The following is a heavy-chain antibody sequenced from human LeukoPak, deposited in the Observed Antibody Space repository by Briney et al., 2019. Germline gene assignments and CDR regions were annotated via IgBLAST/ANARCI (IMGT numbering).Heavy chain of an antibody. V-gene: IGHV3-30*01. CDR3: VRTDCTGGSCYPNFDY. CDR2: ISYDGGNK. D-gene: IGHD2-15*01. Sequence: PGRSLRLSCAASGFTFSNYAMHWVRQAPGKGLEWVAVISYDGGNKYYADSVKGRFTISRDNSKNTLYLQMNSLRPEDTAVYYRVRTDCTGGSCYPNFDYWGQGTLVTVSS. J-gene: IGHJ4*02. CDR1: GFTFSNYA.